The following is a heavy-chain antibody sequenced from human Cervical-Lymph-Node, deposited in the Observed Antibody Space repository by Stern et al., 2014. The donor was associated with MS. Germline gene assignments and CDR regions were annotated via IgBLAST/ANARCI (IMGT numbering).Heavy chain of an antibody. D-gene: IGHD2-2*01. V-gene: IGHV4-59*01. CDR3: ARALRNAYAWFDP. CDR1: GGSIYNYY. CDR2: IDYSGST. Sequence: QLQLQESGPGLVKPSETLSLTCTVSGGSIYNYYWTWIRQPPGKGLEWIGHIDYSGSTNYNPSRESRVTMSVDSSKNEFSLILTSVTAADTAVYYCARALRNAYAWFDPWGQGTLVTVSS. J-gene: IGHJ5*01.